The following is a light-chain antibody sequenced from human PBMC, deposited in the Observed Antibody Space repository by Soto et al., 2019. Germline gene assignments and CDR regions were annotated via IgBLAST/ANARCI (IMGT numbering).Light chain of an antibody. Sequence: DIQMAQSPSSVSASVGDRVTITCRASQDNNNRLAGFQQRPGKAPKYLIQAASILQSGNPSRFSGSGSGTDFTLTINSLQPAELTTYYCLQVNSIPPAFEQGTKV. CDR1: QDNNNR. CDR3: LQVNSIPPA. J-gene: IGKJ1*01. CDR2: AAS. V-gene: IGKV1-12*01.